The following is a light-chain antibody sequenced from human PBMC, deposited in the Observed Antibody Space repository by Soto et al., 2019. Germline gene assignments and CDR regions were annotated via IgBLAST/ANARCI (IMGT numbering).Light chain of an antibody. Sequence: HSPLALFSISHSVRDRVHITCQTSQDIRHDLGWYQQRPGKATKLMIYAASILQSGVSSRFSGSGYGKDFPLTISRVPAEDVAFYYCLQDTTWPITFGQGTRLEIK. V-gene: IGKV1-6*01. CDR3: LQDTTWPIT. CDR1: QDIRHD. CDR2: AAS. J-gene: IGKJ5*01.